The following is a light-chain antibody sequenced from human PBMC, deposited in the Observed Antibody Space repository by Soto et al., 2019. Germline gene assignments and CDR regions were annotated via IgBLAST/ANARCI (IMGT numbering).Light chain of an antibody. V-gene: IGKV4-1*01. Sequence: DIVMTQSPDSLAVSLGERATINCKSSQSVLYSPNNKNYLAWYQQKPGQPPKLLVYWASTRESGFPDRFSGSGYGTDFTLTITSLQAEDAAVLYCNQYHSAPHTFGQGTKVEIK. CDR1: QSVLYSPNNKNY. CDR3: NQYHSAPHT. J-gene: IGKJ1*01. CDR2: WAS.